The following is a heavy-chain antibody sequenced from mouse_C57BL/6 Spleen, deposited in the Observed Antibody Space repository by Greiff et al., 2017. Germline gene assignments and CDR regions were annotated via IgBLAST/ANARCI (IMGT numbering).Heavy chain of an antibody. CDR3: ATPITTVVADYYAMDY. V-gene: IGHV1-64*01. CDR2: IHPNSGST. CDR1: GYTFTSYW. D-gene: IGHD1-1*01. J-gene: IGHJ4*01. Sequence: QVQLQQPGAELVKPGASVKLSCKASGYTFTSYWMHWVKQRPGQGLEWIGMIHPNSGSTNYNEKFKSKATLTVDKSSSTAYMQLSSLTSEDSAVYYCATPITTVVADYYAMDYWGQGTSVTVSS.